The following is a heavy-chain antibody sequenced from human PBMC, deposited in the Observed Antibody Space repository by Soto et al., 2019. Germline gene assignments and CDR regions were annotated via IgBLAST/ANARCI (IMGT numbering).Heavy chain of an antibody. Sequence: GASVKVSCKASGFTFTSSAVQWVRQARGQRLEWIGWIVVGSGNTNYAQKFQERVTITRDMSTSTAYMELSSLRSEDTAVYYCAAPKLAYYYYYGMDVWGQGTTSTVSS. D-gene: IGHD1-7*01. CDR2: IVVGSGNT. CDR1: GFTFTSSA. CDR3: AAPKLAYYYYYGMDV. J-gene: IGHJ6*02. V-gene: IGHV1-58*01.